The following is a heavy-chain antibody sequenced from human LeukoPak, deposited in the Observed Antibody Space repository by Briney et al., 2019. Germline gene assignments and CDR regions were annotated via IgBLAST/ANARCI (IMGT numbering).Heavy chain of an antibody. Sequence: GGSLRLSCAASGFTFSSFAMSWVRQAPGKGLEWVANIKEDGSEKYFVESVKGRFTFTRDNAQNSLYVQMNRLRVEDTAVYYCASSRGWYAFDIWGQGTMVTVSS. CDR1: GFTFSSFA. CDR3: ASSRGWYAFDI. V-gene: IGHV3-7*01. D-gene: IGHD2-15*01. J-gene: IGHJ3*02. CDR2: IKEDGSEK.